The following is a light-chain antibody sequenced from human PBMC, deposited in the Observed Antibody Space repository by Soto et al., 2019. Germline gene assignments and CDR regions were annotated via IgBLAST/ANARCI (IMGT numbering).Light chain of an antibody. Sequence: EIVITQSPSTLSVSPGERATLSCRASQSVSSNLAWYQQKPGQAPRLLIYGASTRATGIPARFSGSGSGTEFTLTISSLQSEDFAVYYCQQYNNWPVLTFGGGTKVDIK. CDR2: GAS. CDR3: QQYNNWPVLT. CDR1: QSVSSN. V-gene: IGKV3-15*01. J-gene: IGKJ4*01.